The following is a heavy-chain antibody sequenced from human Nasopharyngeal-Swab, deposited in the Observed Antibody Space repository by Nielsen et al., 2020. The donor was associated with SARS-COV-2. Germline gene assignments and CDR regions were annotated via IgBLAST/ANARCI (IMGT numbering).Heavy chain of an antibody. CDR2: ISASGRAT. CDR3: ARGCDTDCFRVDS. Sequence: GGSLRLSCAASGFTFSSYWMSWVRQAPGKGLEWVSGISASGRATYYADSVEGRLTISRDNSRNTLSLQMNDLRAEDTATYYCARGCDTDCFRVDSWGRGTLVTVSS. J-gene: IGHJ4*02. D-gene: IGHD2-21*02. CDR1: GFTFSSYW. V-gene: IGHV3-23*01.